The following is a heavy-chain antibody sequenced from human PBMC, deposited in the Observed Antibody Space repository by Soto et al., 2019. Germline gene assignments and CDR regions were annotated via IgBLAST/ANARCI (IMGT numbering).Heavy chain of an antibody. CDR1: GGSISSGGYY. CDR2: IYYSGST. J-gene: IGHJ6*02. Sequence: QVQLQESGPGLVKPSQTLSLTCTVSGGSISSGGYYWSWIRQHPGKGLEWIGYIYYSGSTYYNPSLKSRVTISVDTSKNQFSLKLSSVTAAGTAVYYCASLVRRFTGYYYYGMDVWGQGTTVTVSS. V-gene: IGHV4-31*03. CDR3: ASLVRRFTGYYYYGMDV. D-gene: IGHD3-10*01.